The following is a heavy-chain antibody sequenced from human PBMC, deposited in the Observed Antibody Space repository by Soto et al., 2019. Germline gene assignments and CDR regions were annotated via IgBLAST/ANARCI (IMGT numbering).Heavy chain of an antibody. CDR1: GFTFSSYA. Sequence: PGGSLRLSCAASGFTFSSYAMSWVRQAPGKGLEWVSAISGSGGSTYYADSVKGRFTISRDNSKNTLFLQMNSLGVEDTALYYCARDREPDGIWTFDSWGQGTLVTVSS. CDR2: ISGSGGST. D-gene: IGHD2-15*01. J-gene: IGHJ4*02. V-gene: IGHV3-23*01. CDR3: ARDREPDGIWTFDS.